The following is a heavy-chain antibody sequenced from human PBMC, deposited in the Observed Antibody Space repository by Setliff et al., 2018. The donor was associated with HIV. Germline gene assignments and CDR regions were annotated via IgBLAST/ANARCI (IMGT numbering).Heavy chain of an antibody. CDR2: IHYTGST. J-gene: IGHJ6*03. V-gene: IGHV4-39*01. Sequence: SQTLSLTCTVFGGSISGSNYVWGWIHQTPRKGLEWIGTIHYTGSTYYNPSLESRITISVDTSKNQFSLRLNSVSAADTAVYYCVRTASSSWWGVYYYYYIDLWGKGTTVTVSS. CDR1: GGSISGSNYV. D-gene: IGHD2-8*02. CDR3: VRTASSSWWGVYYYYYIDL.